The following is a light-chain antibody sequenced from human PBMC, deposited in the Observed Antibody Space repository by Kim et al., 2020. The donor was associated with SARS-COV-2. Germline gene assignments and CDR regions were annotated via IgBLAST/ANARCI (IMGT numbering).Light chain of an antibody. Sequence: GRKVTISCYGSSSNIGKNYVSWYQQVPGTAPELLIYDNNERPSGIPDRFSGSKSGTSATLGITGLQTGDEADFYCGTWDSSLNELVFGGGTQLTVL. J-gene: IGLJ2*01. V-gene: IGLV1-51*01. CDR3: GTWDSSLNELV. CDR1: SSNIGKNY. CDR2: DNN.